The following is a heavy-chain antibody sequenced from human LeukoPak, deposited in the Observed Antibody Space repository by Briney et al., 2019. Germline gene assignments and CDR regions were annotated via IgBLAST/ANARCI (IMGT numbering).Heavy chain of an antibody. J-gene: IGHJ1*01. CDR2: IYYSGST. V-gene: IGHV4-59*08. CDR3: ARQEDAEYFQH. Sequence: SETLSLTCAVYGGSFSGYYWSWIHQPPGKGLEWIGYIYYSGSTNYNPSLKSRVTISVDTSKNQFSLKLSSVTAADTAVYYCARQEDAEYFQHWGQGTLVTVSS. CDR1: GGSFSGYY.